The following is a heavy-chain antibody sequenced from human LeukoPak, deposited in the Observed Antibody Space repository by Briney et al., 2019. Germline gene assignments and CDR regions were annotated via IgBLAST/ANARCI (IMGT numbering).Heavy chain of an antibody. CDR1: GFSFSTYW. D-gene: IGHD4-17*01. CDR2: IKQDGSQK. CDR3: ARAAGSTVTTRFDY. Sequence: PGGSLRLSCAASGFSFSTYWMSWVRQAPGKGLEWVASIKQDGSQKYYLDSVKGRFTISRDNAKNSLYLQMSSLRAEDTAVYYCARAAGSTVTTRFDYWGQGTLVTLSS. J-gene: IGHJ4*02. V-gene: IGHV3-7*01.